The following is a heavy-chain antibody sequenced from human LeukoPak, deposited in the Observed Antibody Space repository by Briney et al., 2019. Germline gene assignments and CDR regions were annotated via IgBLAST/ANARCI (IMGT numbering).Heavy chain of an antibody. CDR1: GFTFSSYG. J-gene: IGHJ5*02. Sequence: PGRPLRLSYAASGFTFSSYGMHWVRQAPGKGLEGVAVISYDGSNKYSADSVKGRFTISRDNSKNALYLQMNSLRAEDTAVYYCAKVGSGWYGSLTNWFVPWGQESLVTVSS. CDR3: AKVGSGWYGSLTNWFVP. D-gene: IGHD6-19*01. V-gene: IGHV3-30*18. CDR2: ISYDGSNK.